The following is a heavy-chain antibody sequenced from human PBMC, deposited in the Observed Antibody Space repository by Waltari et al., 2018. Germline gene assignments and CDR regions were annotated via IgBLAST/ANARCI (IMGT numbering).Heavy chain of an antibody. D-gene: IGHD3-9*01. J-gene: IGHJ5*02. CDR1: GGTFSSYA. Sequence: QVQLVQSGAEVKKPGSSVKVSCKASGGTFSSYAISWVRQAPGQGLEWMGRIIPIFCTANYAQKFQGRVTITADKSTSTAYMELSSLRSEDTAVYYCARGNPYYDILTGYLPFDPWGQGTLVTVSS. CDR2: IIPIFCTA. V-gene: IGHV1-69*08. CDR3: ARGNPYYDILTGYLPFDP.